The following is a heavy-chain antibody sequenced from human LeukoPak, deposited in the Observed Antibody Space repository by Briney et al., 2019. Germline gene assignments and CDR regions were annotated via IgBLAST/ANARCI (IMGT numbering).Heavy chain of an antibody. V-gene: IGHV4-59*01. J-gene: IGHJ5*02. CDR1: GGSISSYY. CDR2: IYYSGST. CDR3: ARDGFWSGYYLGWFDP. Sequence: PSETLSLTCTVSGGSISSYYWSWIRQPPGKGLEWIGYIYYSGSTNYNPSLKSRVTISVDTSKNQFSLKLSSVTAADTAVYYCARDGFWSGYYLGWFDPWGQGTLVTVSS. D-gene: IGHD3-3*01.